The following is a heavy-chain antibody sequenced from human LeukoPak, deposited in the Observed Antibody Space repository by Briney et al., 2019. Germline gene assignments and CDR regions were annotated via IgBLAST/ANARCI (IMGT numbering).Heavy chain of an antibody. CDR3: ARATGSIAAAWIPFDY. V-gene: IGHV7-4-1*02. CDR1: GYTFTSYA. Sequence: ASVKVSCTASGYTFTSYAMNWVRQAPGQGLEWMGWINTNTGNPTYAQGFTGRFVFSLDTSVSTAYLQISSLKAEDTAVYYCARATGSIAAAWIPFDYWGQGTLVTVSS. D-gene: IGHD6-13*01. CDR2: INTNTGNP. J-gene: IGHJ4*02.